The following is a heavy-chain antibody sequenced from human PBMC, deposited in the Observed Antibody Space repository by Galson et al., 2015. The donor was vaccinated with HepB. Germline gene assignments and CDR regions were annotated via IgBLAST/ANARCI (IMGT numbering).Heavy chain of an antibody. CDR1: GFSFSNYW. J-gene: IGHJ6*02. CDR3: ARAAARRLRGFGEMYHYYNGMDV. D-gene: IGHD3-10*01. Sequence: SLRLSCAASGFSFSNYWMTWVSQVPGKGLEWVANIKQDGSETYYVESMKGRVTISRDNAQNSLYLQMNSLRGEDTAIYYCARAAARRLRGFGEMYHYYNGMDVWGQGTTVIVSS. CDR2: IKQDGSET. V-gene: IGHV3-7*03.